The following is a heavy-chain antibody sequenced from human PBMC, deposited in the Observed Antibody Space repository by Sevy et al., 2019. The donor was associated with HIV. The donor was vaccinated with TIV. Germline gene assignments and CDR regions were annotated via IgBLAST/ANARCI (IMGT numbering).Heavy chain of an antibody. CDR1: GFTFSDYY. CDR3: VGRPYSSAYSWSYHFDY. V-gene: IGHV3-11*01. J-gene: IGHJ4*01. D-gene: IGHD3-16*01. Sequence: GGSLRLSCAASGFTFSDYYMSWIRQAPGKGLEWISYISGSSSAIVYADSVKGRFAISRNNAKNSLYLHMDNLRAEDTAVYFCVGRPYSSAYSWSYHFDYWGHGTLVTVSS. CDR2: ISGSSSAI.